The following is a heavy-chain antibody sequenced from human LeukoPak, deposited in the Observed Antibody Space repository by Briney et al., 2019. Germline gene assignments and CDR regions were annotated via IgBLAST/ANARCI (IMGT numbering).Heavy chain of an antibody. J-gene: IGHJ4*02. D-gene: IGHD6-13*01. V-gene: IGHV3-23*01. CDR2: ISGDGGST. CDR1: GFMFKIHA. CDR3: AKDPIGSSYYGGDS. Sequence: GGSLRLSCAASGFMFKIHAMSWVRQAPGKGLEWVSTISGDGGSTYYADPVKGRFTISRDNSKNTLYLQMNSLRAEDTAVYYCAKDPIGSSYYGGDSWGQGTLVTVFS.